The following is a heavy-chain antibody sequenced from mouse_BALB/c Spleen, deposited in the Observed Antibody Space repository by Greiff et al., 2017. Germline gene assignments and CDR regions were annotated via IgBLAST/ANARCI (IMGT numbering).Heavy chain of an antibody. V-gene: IGHV1S81*02. J-gene: IGHJ2*01. CDR1: GYTFTSYW. CDR3: ARGLTGFDY. D-gene: IGHD4-1*01. CDR2: INPSNGRT. Sequence: VQLQQPGAELVKPGASVKLSCKASGYTFTSYWMHWVKQRPGQGLEWIGEINPSNGRTNYNEKFKSKATLTVDKSSSTAYMQLSSLTSEDSAVYYCARGLTGFDYWGQGTTLTVSS.